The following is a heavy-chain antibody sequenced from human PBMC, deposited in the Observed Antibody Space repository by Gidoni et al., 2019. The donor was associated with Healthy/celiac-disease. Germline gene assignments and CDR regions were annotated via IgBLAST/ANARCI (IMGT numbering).Heavy chain of an antibody. CDR1: GGSISSSSYY. J-gene: IGHJ4*02. CDR3: AREGDTAMVTGHY. D-gene: IGHD5-18*01. CDR2: IYYSGST. Sequence: QLQLQESGPGLVKLSETLSLTCTVPGGSISSSSYYWGWIRQPPGKGLEWIGSIYYSGSTYYNPSLKSRVTISVDTSKNQFSLKLSSVTAADTAVYYCAREGDTAMVTGHYWGQGTLVTVSS. V-gene: IGHV4-39*07.